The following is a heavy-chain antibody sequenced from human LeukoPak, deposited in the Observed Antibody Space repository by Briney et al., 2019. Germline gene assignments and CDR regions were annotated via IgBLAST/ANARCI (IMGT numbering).Heavy chain of an antibody. J-gene: IGHJ4*02. V-gene: IGHV6-1*01. D-gene: IGHD7-27*01. CDR2: TYYRSKWYT. Sequence: SQTLSRTCAISGDSVSSANTAWNWIRQSPSRGLEWLGRTYYRSKWYTDYAVSVKSRIPINPDTSKNQFSLQLNSLTPEDTAVYYCARGWGFDFWGQGTLVTVSS. CDR1: GDSVSSANTA. CDR3: ARGWGFDF.